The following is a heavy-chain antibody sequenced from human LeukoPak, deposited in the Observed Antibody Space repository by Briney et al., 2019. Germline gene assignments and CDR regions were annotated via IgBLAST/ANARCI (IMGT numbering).Heavy chain of an antibody. CDR3: ARGMVRGVIRVGWFDP. CDR2: IYYSGST. V-gene: IGHV4-31*03. Sequence: SQTLSLTCTVSGGSISSGGYYWSWIRQHPGKGLEWIGYIYYSGSTYYNPSLKTRVTISVDTSKNQFSLKLRSVTAADTAVYYCARGMVRGVIRVGWFDPWGQGTLVTVSS. CDR1: GGSISSGGYY. D-gene: IGHD3-10*01. J-gene: IGHJ5*02.